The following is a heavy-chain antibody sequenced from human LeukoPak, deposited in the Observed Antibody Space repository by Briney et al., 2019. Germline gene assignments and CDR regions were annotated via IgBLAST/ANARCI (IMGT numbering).Heavy chain of an antibody. J-gene: IGHJ4*02. D-gene: IGHD6-13*01. Sequence: PGGSLRLSCAASGFTFSNYWMTWVRQAPGKGLEWVANIKQDGSEKYYVDSVKGRFTISRDNAKNSLYLQMNSLRAEDTAVYYCAMIVMYSSSWYFGYWGQGTLVTVSS. CDR3: AMIVMYSSSWYFGY. CDR2: IKQDGSEK. CDR1: GFTFSNYW. V-gene: IGHV3-7*03.